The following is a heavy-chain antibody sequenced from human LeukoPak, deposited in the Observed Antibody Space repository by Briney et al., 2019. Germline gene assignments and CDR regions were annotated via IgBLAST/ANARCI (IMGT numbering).Heavy chain of an antibody. V-gene: IGHV4-38-2*02. CDR1: NYSISSAYY. CDR3: ARDQAYCGGDCYFDF. Sequence: SETLSLTCAVSNYSISSAYYWGWIRQPPGKGLEWIGSIYHRGSADYNPPLKSRVTISVDTSKNQFSLKLKSVTAADTAVYYCARDQAYCGGDCYFDFWGQGTLVTVSS. CDR2: IYHRGSA. J-gene: IGHJ4*02. D-gene: IGHD2-21*02.